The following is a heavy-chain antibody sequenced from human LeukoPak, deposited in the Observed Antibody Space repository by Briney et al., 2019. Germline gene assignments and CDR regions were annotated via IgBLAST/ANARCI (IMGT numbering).Heavy chain of an antibody. D-gene: IGHD4-17*01. CDR1: GFTFSSYG. CDR3: AKAPPPYYGDYDWGFDY. CDR2: IRYDGSNK. J-gene: IGHJ4*02. Sequence: PGGSLRLSCAASGFTFSSYGMHWVRQAPGKGLEWVAFIRYDGSNKYYADSVKGRFTISRDNSKNTLYLQMNSLRAEDTAVYYCAKAPPPYYGDYDWGFDYWGQGTLVTVSS. V-gene: IGHV3-30*02.